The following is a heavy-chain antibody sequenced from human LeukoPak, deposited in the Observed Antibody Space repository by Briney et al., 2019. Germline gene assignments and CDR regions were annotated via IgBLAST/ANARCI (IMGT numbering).Heavy chain of an antibody. CDR1: GGSISSYY. Sequence: PSETLSLTCTVSGGSISSYYWSWIRQPAGKGLEWIGRIYTSGSTNYNPSLKSRVTISVDTSKNQFSLKLSSVTAADTAVYYCARTEGTYYYDSSGYYPGTYFDYWGQGTLVTVSS. J-gene: IGHJ4*02. D-gene: IGHD3-22*01. CDR3: ARTEGTYYYDSSGYYPGTYFDY. V-gene: IGHV4-4*07. CDR2: IYTSGST.